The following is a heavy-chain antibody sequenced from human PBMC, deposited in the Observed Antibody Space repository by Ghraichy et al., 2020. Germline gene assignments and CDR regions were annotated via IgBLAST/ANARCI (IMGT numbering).Heavy chain of an antibody. Sequence: ESLNISCTVSGGSVSSGDYYWSWIRQPPGKGLEWIGYLYYSGSTNYNPSLKSRVSISVDTSKNQFSLKLSSVTAVDTAVYYCARDGGDYGAYNWFDPWGQGTLVTVLS. CDR2: LYYSGST. D-gene: IGHD4-17*01. V-gene: IGHV4-61*08. J-gene: IGHJ5*02. CDR1: GGSVSSGDYY. CDR3: ARDGGDYGAYNWFDP.